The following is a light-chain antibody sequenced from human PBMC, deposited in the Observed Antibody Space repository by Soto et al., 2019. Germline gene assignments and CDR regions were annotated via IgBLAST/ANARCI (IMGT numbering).Light chain of an antibody. J-gene: IGKJ1*01. CDR1: QSVSSY. V-gene: IGKV3-11*01. CDR2: DAY. CDR3: QQRSNWPWT. Sequence: EIVLTQSPATLSLSPGERATLSCRASQSVSSYLAWYQQKPGQAPRLLIYDAYNRATGIPARFSGNGSGTNFTLTISSLEPEDFAVYYCQQRSNWPWTFGQGTKVDIK.